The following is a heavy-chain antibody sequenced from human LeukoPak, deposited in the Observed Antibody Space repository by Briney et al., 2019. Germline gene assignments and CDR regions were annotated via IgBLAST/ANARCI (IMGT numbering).Heavy chain of an antibody. CDR1: GFTLTSYA. V-gene: IGHV3-23*01. Sequence: GGSLRLSCAASGFTLTSYAMSWVRQAPGKGLEWVSAISGSGGTTYYADSVKGRFTISRDNSKNTLSLQMNSLRVEDTAVYYCAKVFSGSYFDWGQGTLVTVSS. D-gene: IGHD1-26*01. CDR2: ISGSGGTT. J-gene: IGHJ4*02. CDR3: AKVFSGSYFD.